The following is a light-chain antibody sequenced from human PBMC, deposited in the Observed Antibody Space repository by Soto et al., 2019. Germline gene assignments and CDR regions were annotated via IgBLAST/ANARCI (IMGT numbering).Light chain of an antibody. CDR3: QQYGSSPPYT. CDR2: GSS. J-gene: IGKJ2*01. CDR1: QSVSNNY. V-gene: IGKV3-20*01. Sequence: EVVLTQSTGTLSLSPGERATLSCRASQSVSNNYLAWYQQKPGQSPKLLIFGSSDRATGIPDRFSGSGSGTAVTLTISSLEPEDFAVYYCQQYGSSPPYTFGQGTKLEIK.